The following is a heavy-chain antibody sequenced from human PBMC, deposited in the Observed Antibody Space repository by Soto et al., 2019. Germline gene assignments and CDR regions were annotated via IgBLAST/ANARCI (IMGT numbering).Heavy chain of an antibody. CDR2: ISYDGSNK. V-gene: IGHV3-30*18. CDR3: AKTKPSGYAEGDTYYFDY. J-gene: IGHJ4*02. D-gene: IGHD5-18*01. CDR1: GVTVSSYG. Sequence: PGGSLRLSCAASGVTVSSYGMHWVRQAPGKGLEWVAVISYDGSNKYYADAVKGRFTISRDNSKNTLYLQMNSLRAEDTAVYYCAKTKPSGYAEGDTYYFDYWGQGTLVTVSS.